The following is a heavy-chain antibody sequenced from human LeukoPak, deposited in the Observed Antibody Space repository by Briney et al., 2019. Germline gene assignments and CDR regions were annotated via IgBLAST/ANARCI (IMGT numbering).Heavy chain of an antibody. D-gene: IGHD3-10*01. Sequence: SETLSLTCTVSGGSISTYYWSWIRQPPGKGLEWIGYIYHSGSTYYNPSLKSRVTISVDTSKNQFSLKLSSVTAADTAVYYCARDLGLGYYGSGSYSDGAFDIWGQGTMVTVSS. CDR2: IYHSGST. J-gene: IGHJ3*02. CDR1: GGSISTYY. CDR3: ARDLGLGYYGSGSYSDGAFDI. V-gene: IGHV4-59*12.